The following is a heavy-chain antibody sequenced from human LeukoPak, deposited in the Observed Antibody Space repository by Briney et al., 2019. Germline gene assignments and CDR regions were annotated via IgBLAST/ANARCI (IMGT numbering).Heavy chain of an antibody. D-gene: IGHD1-20*01. Sequence: ASVKVSCKASGYTFTGYYMHWVRQAPGQGLEWMGWINPNSGGTNYAQKFQGWVTMTRDTSISTAYMELSRLRSDDTAVYYCARAHNWNDAGLDYWGQGTLVTVSS. CDR3: ARAHNWNDAGLDY. CDR1: GYTFTGYY. J-gene: IGHJ4*02. CDR2: INPNSGGT. V-gene: IGHV1-2*04.